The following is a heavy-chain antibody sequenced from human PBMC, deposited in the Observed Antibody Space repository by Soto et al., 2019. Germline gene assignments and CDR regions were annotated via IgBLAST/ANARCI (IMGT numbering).Heavy chain of an antibody. D-gene: IGHD3-10*01. J-gene: IGHJ4*02. V-gene: IGHV1-69*02. CDR2: VNPILSMS. Sequence: QVQLVQSGAEVERPGSSVKVSCKASGDTFNFYSINWVRQAPGVGLEWVGRVNPILSMSNYAQRFQGRVTMTADKSTSTAYMELRSLRSEDTAIYYCASSYGSGYRAIDYWGQGALVTVSS. CDR1: GDTFNFYS. CDR3: ASSYGSGYRAIDY.